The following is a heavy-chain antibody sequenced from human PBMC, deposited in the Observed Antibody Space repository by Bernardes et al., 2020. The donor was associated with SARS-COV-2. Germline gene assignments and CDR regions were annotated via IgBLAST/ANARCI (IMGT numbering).Heavy chain of an antibody. J-gene: IGHJ4*02. Sequence: GGSLRLSCAASGITIDTYAMTWVRQAPGKGLEWVSTISASGRVTYYTDSVKGRFVISRDNSKNTLYLQLSTLRADDTATYYCVKDAPTFCSGGSCYSESFDYWGQGTLVTVSS. CDR1: GITIDTYA. CDR2: ISASGRVT. CDR3: VKDAPTFCSGGSCYSESFDY. D-gene: IGHD2-15*01. V-gene: IGHV3-23*01.